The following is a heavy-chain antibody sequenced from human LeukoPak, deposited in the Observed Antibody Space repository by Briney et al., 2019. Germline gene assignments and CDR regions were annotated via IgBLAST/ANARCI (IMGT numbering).Heavy chain of an antibody. V-gene: IGHV4-59*08. CDR1: GGSISSYY. J-gene: IGHJ4*02. CDR3: VSSYGGNSGVDY. Sequence: SETLSLTCTVSGGSISSYYWSWIRQPPGKGLEWIGYIYYSGSTNYNPSLKSRVTISVDTSKNQFSLKLSSVTAADTAVYYCVSSYGGNSGVDYWGQGTLVTVSS. D-gene: IGHD4-23*01. CDR2: IYYSGST.